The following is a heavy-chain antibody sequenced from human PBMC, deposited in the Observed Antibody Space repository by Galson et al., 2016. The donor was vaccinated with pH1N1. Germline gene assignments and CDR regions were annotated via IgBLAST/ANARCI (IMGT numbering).Heavy chain of an antibody. V-gene: IGHV1-69*10. CDR1: GYTFTIYG. Sequence: SVKVSCKASGYTFTIYGISWVRQAPGQGLEWMGWIVPITGVTNYARKFQDRVTITADESTSTAYMELSSLRSEDTGVYYCAPGGDDYGGNPHWFDPWGQGTLVTVSS. D-gene: IGHD4-23*01. J-gene: IGHJ5*02. CDR3: APGGDDYGGNPHWFDP. CDR2: IVPITGVT.